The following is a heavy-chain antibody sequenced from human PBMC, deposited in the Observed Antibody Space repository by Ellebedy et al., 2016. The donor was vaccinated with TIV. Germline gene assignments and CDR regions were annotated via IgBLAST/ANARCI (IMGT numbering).Heavy chain of an antibody. J-gene: IGHJ4*02. CDR1: GFTFSRYA. D-gene: IGHD1-1*01. CDR3: GYDGSPGGLAY. V-gene: IGHV3-30*04. CDR2: VSFDGGTK. Sequence: GESLKISXAASGFTFSRYAMHWVRQAPGKGLEWGATVSFDGGTKYYADSVKGRFTISRDNAKNSLYLQMDSLRVEDTAVYYCGYDGSPGGLAYWGQGTLVTVSS.